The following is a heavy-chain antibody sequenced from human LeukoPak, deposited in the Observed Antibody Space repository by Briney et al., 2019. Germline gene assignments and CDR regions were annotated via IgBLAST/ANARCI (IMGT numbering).Heavy chain of an antibody. Sequence: ASVKVSCKASGYTFTSYGISWVRQAPGQRLEWMGWISAYNGNTNYAQKLQGRVTMTTDTSVSTAYVELRSLRSDDTAVYYCARNCNWGSLDYFDYWGQGTLVTVSS. CDR2: ISAYNGNT. CDR3: ARNCNWGSLDYFDY. J-gene: IGHJ4*02. D-gene: IGHD7-27*01. CDR1: GYTFTSYG. V-gene: IGHV1-18*01.